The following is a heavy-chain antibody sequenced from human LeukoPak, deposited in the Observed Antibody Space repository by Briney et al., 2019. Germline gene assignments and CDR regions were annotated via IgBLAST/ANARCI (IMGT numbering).Heavy chain of an antibody. CDR2: INPNSGGT. Sequence: GASVKVSCKXSGYTFTGDYMHWVRQAPGQGLEWMGRINPNSGGTNYSQKFQGRVTMTRDTSISTAYMELSRLRSDDTAVYYCARTRTIVGAKGFDYWGQGTLVTVSS. CDR1: GYTFTGDY. V-gene: IGHV1-2*02. J-gene: IGHJ4*02. D-gene: IGHD1-26*01. CDR3: ARTRTIVGAKGFDY.